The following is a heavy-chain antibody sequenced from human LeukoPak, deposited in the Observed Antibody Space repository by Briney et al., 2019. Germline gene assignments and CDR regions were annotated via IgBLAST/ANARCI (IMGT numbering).Heavy chain of an antibody. Sequence: GGSLRLSCAASGFTFSSYAMSWVRQAPGKGLGWVSAISGSGGSTYYADSVKGRFTISRDNSKNTLYLQMNSLRAEDTAVYYCAKDITIFGVQLGDYWGQGTLVTVSS. CDR1: GFTFSSYA. V-gene: IGHV3-23*01. CDR2: ISGSGGST. J-gene: IGHJ4*02. CDR3: AKDITIFGVQLGDY. D-gene: IGHD3-3*01.